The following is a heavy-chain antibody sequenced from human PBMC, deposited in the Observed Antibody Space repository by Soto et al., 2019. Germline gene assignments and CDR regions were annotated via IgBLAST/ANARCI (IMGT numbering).Heavy chain of an antibody. Sequence: QVQLQESGPGLVKPSQTLSLTCTVSGGSIRTGGYYWSWIRQPPGKGLEWIGYVYYTGRTYYNPSLDSPLTISVYMSKNQFSLMLSSVTAADTAVYYCAKDPSPQPTTVVTPGWFDPWGKGIRVAVCS. CDR1: GGSIRTGGYY. D-gene: IGHD4-17*01. J-gene: IGHJ5*02. CDR2: VYYTGRT. V-gene: IGHV4-31*01. CDR3: AKDPSPQPTTVVTPGWFDP.